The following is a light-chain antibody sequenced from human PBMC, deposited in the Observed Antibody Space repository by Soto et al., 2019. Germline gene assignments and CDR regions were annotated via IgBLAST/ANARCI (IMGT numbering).Light chain of an antibody. V-gene: IGLV2-8*01. J-gene: IGLJ2*01. CDR3: NSYGGNTNVV. Sequence: QSALTQPPSASGSPGQSVTISCTGTSSDVGGYDFVSWYQQHPGKAPKILIYEVSKRASGVPDRFSGSKSGNTASLTVSGLQPDDEADYYCNSYGGNTNVVFGGGPQLTVL. CDR1: SSDVGGYDF. CDR2: EVS.